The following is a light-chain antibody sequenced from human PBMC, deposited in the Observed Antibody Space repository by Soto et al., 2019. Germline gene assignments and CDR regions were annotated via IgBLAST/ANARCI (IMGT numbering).Light chain of an antibody. CDR3: QQYGSSPPWT. Sequence: EIVLTQSPGTLSLSPGERATLSCRASQSVSSSYLAWYQQKPGQAPRLLIYGASSRTTGIPERFSGSGSGTDFTLSISRLEREDFAVYYCQQYGSSPPWTFGQGSKVEIK. CDR1: QSVSSSY. CDR2: GAS. J-gene: IGKJ1*01. V-gene: IGKV3-20*01.